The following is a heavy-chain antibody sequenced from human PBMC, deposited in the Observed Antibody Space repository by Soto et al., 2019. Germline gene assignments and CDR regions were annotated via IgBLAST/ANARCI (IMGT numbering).Heavy chain of an antibody. CDR1: GFTLSDFY. CDR3: ARSLAVFLWLGELLSLGFDS. J-gene: IGHJ4*02. D-gene: IGHD5-12*01. Sequence: PGGSLRLSCAASGFTLSDFYMRWVRRAPGKGLEWVSGISATGGSTYYAASVRGRFGISRDNSKNTLDLQMNSLRAEDTAVYYCARSLAVFLWLGELLSLGFDSWGQGTLVTVSS. CDR2: ISATGGST. V-gene: IGHV3-23*01.